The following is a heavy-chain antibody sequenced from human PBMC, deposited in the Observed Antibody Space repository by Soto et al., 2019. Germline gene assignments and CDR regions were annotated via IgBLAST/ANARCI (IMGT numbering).Heavy chain of an antibody. CDR1: GGSISSYY. D-gene: IGHD6-19*01. CDR3: ATYVPDKLAVAGTSDAFDI. J-gene: IGHJ3*02. CDR2: IYYSGST. Sequence: PWATLSLTCTVSGGSISSYYWSWIRQPPGKGLEWIADIYYSGSTNYSPSLKSRVTISVDTSKNQFSLNLSSVTAADTAVYFCATYVPDKLAVAGTSDAFDIWGQGTMVTVSS. V-gene: IGHV4-59*01.